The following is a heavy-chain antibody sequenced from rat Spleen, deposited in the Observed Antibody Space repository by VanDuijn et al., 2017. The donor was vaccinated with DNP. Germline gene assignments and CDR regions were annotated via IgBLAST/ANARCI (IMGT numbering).Heavy chain of an antibody. J-gene: IGHJ2*01. CDR3: ARWGGIYADYFDY. D-gene: IGHD1-2*01. CDR2: ITSSGGST. Sequence: EVQLVESGGDLVQPGRSLKLSCVASGFTFNNYWVTWIRQVPGKGLEWVASITSSGGSTSYRDSVKGRFTISRDNAKSTLYLQMDSLRSEDTATYYCARWGGIYADYFDYWGQGVMVTVSS. V-gene: IGHV5-31*01. CDR1: GFTFNNYW.